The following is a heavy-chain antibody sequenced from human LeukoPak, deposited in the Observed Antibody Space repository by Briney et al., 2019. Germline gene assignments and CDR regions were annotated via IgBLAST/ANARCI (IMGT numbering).Heavy chain of an antibody. J-gene: IGHJ4*02. CDR3: ARDSAVAGTY. V-gene: IGHV3-21*01. CDR2: ISSSSSYI. D-gene: IGHD6-19*01. Sequence: PGGSLRLSCAASGFTFSSYSMNWVCQAPGKGLEWVSSISSSSSYIYYADSVKGRFTISRDNAKNSLYLQMNSLRAEDTAVYYCARDSAVAGTYRGQGTLVTVSS. CDR1: GFTFSSYS.